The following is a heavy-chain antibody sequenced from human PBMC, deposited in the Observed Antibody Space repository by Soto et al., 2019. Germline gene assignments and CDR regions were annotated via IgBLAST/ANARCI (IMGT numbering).Heavy chain of an antibody. Sequence: QVQLVESGGGGVQPGRSLRLSCAASGFTFSTYDMHWVRQAPGKGLEWVAVISSDGRNEYYADSVKGRFTISRDNSKNSLYVQMNSLRAEDTAVYYCAKDLGDSSADDGADYWGQGTLVTVSS. CDR3: AKDLGDSSADDGADY. CDR1: GFTFSTYD. J-gene: IGHJ4*02. D-gene: IGHD6-25*01. CDR2: ISSDGRNE. V-gene: IGHV3-30*18.